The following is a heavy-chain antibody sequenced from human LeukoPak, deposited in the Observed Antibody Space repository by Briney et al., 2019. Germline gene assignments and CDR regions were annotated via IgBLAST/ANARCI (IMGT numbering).Heavy chain of an antibody. D-gene: IGHD6-19*01. CDR2: IQSSGRT. CDR3: ARDRGSGWYEVGNWFGP. CDR1: GGSISSYY. V-gene: IGHV4-4*07. Sequence: SETLSLTCTVSGGSISSYYWSWIRQPAGKGLEWIGRIQSSGRTNYNPSLKSRVTMSVDTSKNQFSLKLSSVTAADTAVYYCARDRGSGWYEVGNWFGPWGQGTWSPSPQ. J-gene: IGHJ5*02.